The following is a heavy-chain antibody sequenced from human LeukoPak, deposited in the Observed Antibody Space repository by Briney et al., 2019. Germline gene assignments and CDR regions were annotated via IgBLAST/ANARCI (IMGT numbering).Heavy chain of an antibody. CDR1: GFTFSSYA. V-gene: IGHV3-23*01. J-gene: IGHJ3*02. CDR2: ISGSGGST. D-gene: IGHD3-16*01. CDR3: AREVPNSVGEKDAFDI. Sequence: PGGSLRLSCAASGFTFSSYAMSWVRQAPGKGLEWVSAISGSGGSTYYADSVKGRFTISRDNSKNTLYLQMNSLRAKDTAVYYCAREVPNSVGEKDAFDIWGQGTMVTVSS.